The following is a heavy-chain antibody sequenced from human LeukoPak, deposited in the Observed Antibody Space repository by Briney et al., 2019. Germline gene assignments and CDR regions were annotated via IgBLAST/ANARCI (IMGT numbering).Heavy chain of an antibody. Sequence: GESLKISCKGSGYTFTNHWIGCVRQVPGQGLGWMGIISPSNSDASYSPSFQGKVTISVDKSIYTAYLQWSSLKGSDTAMYYCARRGCSATSCSPYYFDYWGQGTLVTVSS. CDR3: ARRGCSATSCSPYYFDY. CDR2: ISPSNSDA. CDR1: GYTFTNHW. V-gene: IGHV5-51*01. J-gene: IGHJ4*02. D-gene: IGHD2-2*01.